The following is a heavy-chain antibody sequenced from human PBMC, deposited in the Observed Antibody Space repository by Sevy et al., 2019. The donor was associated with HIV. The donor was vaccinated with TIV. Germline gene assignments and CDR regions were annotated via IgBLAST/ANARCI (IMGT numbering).Heavy chain of an antibody. CDR2: ISYDGSNK. CDR3: ASWGACSSSEKGPGAFDI. Sequence: GGSLRLSCAASGFTFSSYAMHWVRQAPGKGLEWVAVISYDGSNKYYADSVKGRFTISRDNSKNTLYLQMNSLRAEDTAVYYCASWGACSSSEKGPGAFDIWGQGTMVTVSS. D-gene: IGHD6-6*01. J-gene: IGHJ3*02. CDR1: GFTFSSYA. V-gene: IGHV3-30-3*01.